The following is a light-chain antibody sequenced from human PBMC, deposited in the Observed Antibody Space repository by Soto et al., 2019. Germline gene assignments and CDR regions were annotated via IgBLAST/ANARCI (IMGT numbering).Light chain of an antibody. CDR1: QSVLTTSNNKTY. CDR2: WSS. Sequence: IVMTQFPESLTVSLGERATINCKSSQSVLTTSNNKTYLGWYQKKPGQPPKLLIYWSSYRESGVPDRFSGSGSGKDFTLTINSLQPEDVAFYSCQQYFSLPRTFVGWNRVEI. CDR3: QQYFSLPRT. J-gene: IGKJ4*01. V-gene: IGKV4-1*01.